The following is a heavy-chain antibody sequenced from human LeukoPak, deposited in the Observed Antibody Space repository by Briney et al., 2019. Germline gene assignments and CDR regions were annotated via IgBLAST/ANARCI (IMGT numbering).Heavy chain of an antibody. Sequence: PGGSLRLSCAASGIIFSSFGMHWVRQAPGKGLEWVAFIWYDGSNKFYADSVKGRFTISRDNSKNTLYLQMSSLRVEDTAVYYCARDGTETAGPFDPWGQGTLVTVSS. CDR1: GIIFSSFG. CDR2: IWYDGSNK. J-gene: IGHJ5*02. D-gene: IGHD1/OR15-1a*01. V-gene: IGHV3-33*01. CDR3: ARDGTETAGPFDP.